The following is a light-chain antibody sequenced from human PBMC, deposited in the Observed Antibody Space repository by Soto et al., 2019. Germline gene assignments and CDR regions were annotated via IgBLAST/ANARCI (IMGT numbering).Light chain of an antibody. J-gene: IGLJ2*01. CDR1: SSDVGNYNY. CDR2: DVS. V-gene: IGLV2-14*03. Sequence: QLVLTQPASVSGSPGQSITISCIGTSSDVGNYNYVSWYQQHPGKAPKLIIYDVSNRPSGVSNRFSGSKSGNTASLTISGLQAEDEADYYCSSYAASSHVVFGGGTKLTVL. CDR3: SSYAASSHVV.